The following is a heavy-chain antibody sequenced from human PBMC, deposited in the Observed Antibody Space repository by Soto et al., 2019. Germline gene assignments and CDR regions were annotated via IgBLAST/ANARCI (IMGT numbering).Heavy chain of an antibody. CDR3: AKDRSGVFTVDFDY. J-gene: IGHJ4*02. CDR1: GFTFSSYG. Sequence: GGSLRLSCAASGFTFSSYGMHWVRQAPGKGLEWVAVISYDGSNKYYADSVKGRFTISRDNSKNTLYLQMNSLRAEDTAVYYCAKDRSGVFTVDFDYWGQGTLVTVSS. CDR2: ISYDGSNK. D-gene: IGHD3-10*01. V-gene: IGHV3-30*18.